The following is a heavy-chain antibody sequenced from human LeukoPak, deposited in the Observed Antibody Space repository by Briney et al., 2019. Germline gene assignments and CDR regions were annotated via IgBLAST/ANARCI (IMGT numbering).Heavy chain of an antibody. Sequence: ASVKVSCKASGYTFTGYYMHWVRQAPGQGLEWMGWINPNSGGTNYAQKFQGRVTMTRDTSISTAYMELSRLRSDDTAVYYCAADTRLYYYYGMDVWGQGTTVTASS. CDR3: AADTRLYYYYGMDV. V-gene: IGHV1-2*02. CDR2: INPNSGGT. CDR1: GYTFTGYY. J-gene: IGHJ6*02.